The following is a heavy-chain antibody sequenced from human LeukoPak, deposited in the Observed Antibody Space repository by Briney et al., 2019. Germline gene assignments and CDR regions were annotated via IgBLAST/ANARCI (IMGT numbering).Heavy chain of an antibody. CDR3: AKSFDFSNGHSPILTPFDS. CDR2: ISARGIST. J-gene: IGHJ4*02. V-gene: IGHV3-23*01. CDR1: GFTSSSSA. D-gene: IGHD3-3*01. Sequence: PGGSLRLSCAASGFTSSSSAMSWVRQAPGKGREWVSSISARGISTYYADSVKGRFTISRDNSKNTLYLQMNSLRGDDIGVYYCAKSFDFSNGHSPILTPFDSWGQGTLVSVSS.